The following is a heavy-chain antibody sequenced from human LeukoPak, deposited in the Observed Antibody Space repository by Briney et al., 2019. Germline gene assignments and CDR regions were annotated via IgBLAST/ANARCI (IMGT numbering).Heavy chain of an antibody. CDR1: GFTFSSYG. CDR2: IWYDGSNK. D-gene: IGHD4-23*01. Sequence: GGSLRLSCAASGFTFSSYGMHWVRQAPGKGLEWVALIWYDGSNKYYADSVKGRFTISRDNSKNTLYLQMNSLRAEDTAVYYCARDDYGGNSEGDAFDIWGQGTMVTVSS. J-gene: IGHJ3*02. CDR3: ARDDYGGNSEGDAFDI. V-gene: IGHV3-33*01.